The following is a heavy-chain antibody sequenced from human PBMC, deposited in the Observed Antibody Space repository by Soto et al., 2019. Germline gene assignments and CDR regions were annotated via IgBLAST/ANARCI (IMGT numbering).Heavy chain of an antibody. D-gene: IGHD6-6*01. V-gene: IGHV3-64*01. CDR1: GFHLSGYA. CDR3: ARRARPDFYYMDV. Sequence: GGSLRVSCAASGFHLSGYAMDLVRPDPGKGLEYVSGISSNGVGTYYANSVQGRFTISRDNSKNTVYLQMGSLRPEDMAVYYCARRARPDFYYMDVWGKGTTVTVSS. CDR2: ISSNGVGT. J-gene: IGHJ6*03.